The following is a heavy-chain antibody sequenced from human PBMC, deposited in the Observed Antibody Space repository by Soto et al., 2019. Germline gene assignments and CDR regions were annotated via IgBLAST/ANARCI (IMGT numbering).Heavy chain of an antibody. CDR3: ARDCKSLSGYDYLYYYYYYMDV. Sequence: GGSLRLSCAASGFTFSSYSMNWVRQAPGKGLEWVSSISSSSSYIYYADSVKGRFTISRDNAKNSLYLQMNSLRAEDTAVYYCARDCKSLSGYDYLYYYYYYMDVWGKGTTVTVSS. CDR2: ISSSSSYI. CDR1: GFTFSSYS. D-gene: IGHD5-12*01. J-gene: IGHJ6*03. V-gene: IGHV3-21*01.